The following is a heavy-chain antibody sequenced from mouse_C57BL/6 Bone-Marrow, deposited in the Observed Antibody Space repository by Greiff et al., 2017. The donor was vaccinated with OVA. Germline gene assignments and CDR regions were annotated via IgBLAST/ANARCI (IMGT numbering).Heavy chain of an antibody. Sequence: VLLVESGAELARPGASVKLSCKASGYTFTSYGISWVKQRTGQGLEWIGEIYPRSGNTYYNAKFTGKATLTADKYSSTAYMELRSLTSEDSAVYFCARSDYFLDVWGTGTAVTVSA. CDR2: IYPRSGNT. CDR3: ARSDYFLDV. D-gene: IGHD1-1*01. J-gene: IGHJ1*03. V-gene: IGHV1-81*01. CDR1: GYTFTSYG.